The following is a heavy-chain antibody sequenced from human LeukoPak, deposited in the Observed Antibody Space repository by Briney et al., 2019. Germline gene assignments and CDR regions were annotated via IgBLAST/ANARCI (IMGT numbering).Heavy chain of an antibody. CDR1: GYTFTSYG. CDR3: AREGYSGYDYPQSDY. CDR2: IIPILGIA. Sequence: ASVKVSCKASGYTFTSYGISWVRQAPGQGLEWMGRIIPILGIANYAQKLQGRVTMTTDTSTSTAYMELRSLRSDDTAVYYCAREGYSGYDYPQSDYWGQGTLVTVSS. D-gene: IGHD5-12*01. J-gene: IGHJ4*02. V-gene: IGHV1-18*01.